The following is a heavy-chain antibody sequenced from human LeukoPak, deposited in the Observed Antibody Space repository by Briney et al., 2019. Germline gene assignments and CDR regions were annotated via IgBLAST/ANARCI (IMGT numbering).Heavy chain of an antibody. CDR1: GGSFSGYS. V-gene: IGHV4-34*01. CDR3: ARGRGYGGNFDY. Sequence: SETLSLTCAVYGGSFSGYSWSWIRQPPGKGLEWIGEINHSGSTNYNPSLKSRVTISVDTSKNQFSLKLSSVTAADTAVYYCARGRGYGGNFDYWGQGTLVTVSS. J-gene: IGHJ4*02. D-gene: IGHD4-23*01. CDR2: INHSGST.